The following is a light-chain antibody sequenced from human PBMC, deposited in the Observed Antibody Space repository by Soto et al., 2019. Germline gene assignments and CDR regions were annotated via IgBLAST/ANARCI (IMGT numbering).Light chain of an antibody. V-gene: IGKV3-11*01. CDR3: QQYSNWPSWT. J-gene: IGKJ1*01. Sequence: EIVLTQSPGTLSLSPGERATLSCRASQSVSSYLAWYQQKPGQAPRLLIYDASNRATGIPARFSGSGSGTDFTLTISSLEPEDFAVYYCQQYSNWPSWTFGQGTKVDIK. CDR2: DAS. CDR1: QSVSSY.